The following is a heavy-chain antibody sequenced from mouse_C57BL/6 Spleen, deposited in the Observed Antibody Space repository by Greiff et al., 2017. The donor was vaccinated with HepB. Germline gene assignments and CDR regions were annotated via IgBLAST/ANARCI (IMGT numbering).Heavy chain of an antibody. Sequence: QVQLQQPGAELVMPGASVKLSCKASGYTFTSYWMHWVKQRPGQGLEWIGEIDPSDSYTNYNQKFKGKSTLTVDKSSSTAYMQLSSLTSEDSAVYYCARWGTQTAQAGFAYWGQGTLVTVSA. CDR2: IDPSDSYT. V-gene: IGHV1-69*01. CDR1: GYTFTSYW. CDR3: ARWGTQTAQAGFAY. J-gene: IGHJ3*01. D-gene: IGHD3-2*02.